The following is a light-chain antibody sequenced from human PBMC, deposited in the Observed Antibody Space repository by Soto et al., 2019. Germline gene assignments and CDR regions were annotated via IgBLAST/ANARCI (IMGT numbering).Light chain of an antibody. CDR2: KAS. V-gene: IGKV1-5*03. CDR3: QQYNSYSRT. Sequence: DIQMTQSPSTLSESVGDRVTITCRASQSISSCLDWYQQKPGKDPKLLIYKASSLESGVPSRFSGSGSGTEFTLTISSLQPDDFATYYCQQYNSYSRTFGQGTKVEIK. CDR1: QSISSC. J-gene: IGKJ1*01.